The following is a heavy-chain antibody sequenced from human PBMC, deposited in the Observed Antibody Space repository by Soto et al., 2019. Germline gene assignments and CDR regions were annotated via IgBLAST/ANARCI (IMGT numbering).Heavy chain of an antibody. D-gene: IGHD2-2*01. CDR2: IYYSGST. CDR3: ARGTFSDIVVVPAATYYYGMDV. Sequence: TSETLSLTCTVSGGSISSYYWSWIRQPPGKGLEWIGYIYYSGSTNYNPSLKSRVTISVDTSKNQFSLKLSSVTAADTAVYYCARGTFSDIVVVPAATYYYGMDVWGQGTTVTVSS. J-gene: IGHJ6*02. V-gene: IGHV4-59*01. CDR1: GGSISSYY.